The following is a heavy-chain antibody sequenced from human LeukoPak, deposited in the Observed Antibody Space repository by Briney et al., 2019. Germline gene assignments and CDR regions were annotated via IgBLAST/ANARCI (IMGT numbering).Heavy chain of an antibody. D-gene: IGHD3-22*01. Sequence: GGSLRLSCAASGFTFSSYWMHWVRQAPGKGLVWVSRINSDGSSTSYADSVKGRSTISRDNAKNTLYLQMNSLRAEDTAVYYCARDSSPSYYDSSGLLDYWGQGTLVTVSS. CDR1: GFTFSSYW. J-gene: IGHJ4*02. CDR3: ARDSSPSYYDSSGLLDY. CDR2: INSDGSST. V-gene: IGHV3-74*01.